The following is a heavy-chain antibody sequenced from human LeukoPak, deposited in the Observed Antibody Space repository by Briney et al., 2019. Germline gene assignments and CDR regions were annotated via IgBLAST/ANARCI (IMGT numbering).Heavy chain of an antibody. Sequence: ASVKVSCKASGYTFTVYCMDWVRQAPGQGLEWMGWINPNSGGTNYAQKSQGRVTMTRDTSISTAYTELSRLRSDDTAVYYCARDQYYYDSSGYYLIDYWGQGTLVTVSS. D-gene: IGHD3-22*01. J-gene: IGHJ4*02. CDR3: ARDQYYYDSSGYYLIDY. CDR1: GYTFTVYC. CDR2: INPNSGGT. V-gene: IGHV1-2*02.